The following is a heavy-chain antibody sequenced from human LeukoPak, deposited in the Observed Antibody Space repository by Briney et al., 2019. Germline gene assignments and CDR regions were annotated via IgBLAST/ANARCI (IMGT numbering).Heavy chain of an antibody. CDR3: AKDPDIVVVPAATYFDY. D-gene: IGHD2-2*01. Sequence: GRFTVSRDNAKNSLYLQLNSLRAEDTAVYYCAKDPDIVVVPAATYFDYWGQGALVTASS. V-gene: IGHV3-11*05. J-gene: IGHJ4*02.